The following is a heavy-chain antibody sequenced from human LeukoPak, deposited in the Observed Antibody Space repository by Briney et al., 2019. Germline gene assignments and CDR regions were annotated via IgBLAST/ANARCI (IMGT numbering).Heavy chain of an antibody. D-gene: IGHD3-10*01. Sequence: GRSLRLSCATSGFTFSHYGMHWVRQAPGKGLEWVAVISYDGSNKYYADSVKGRFTISRDNSKNTLYLQMNSLRAEDTAVYYCAGLLWFGDLKGAFDIWGQGTMVTVSS. J-gene: IGHJ3*02. CDR2: ISYDGSNK. CDR1: GFTFSHYG. CDR3: AGLLWFGDLKGAFDI. V-gene: IGHV3-30*19.